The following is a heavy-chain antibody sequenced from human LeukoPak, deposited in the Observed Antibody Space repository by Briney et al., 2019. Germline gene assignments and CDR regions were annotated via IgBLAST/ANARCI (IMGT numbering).Heavy chain of an antibody. J-gene: IGHJ4*02. D-gene: IGHD3-22*01. V-gene: IGHV4-39*07. CDR1: GGSISSSSYY. CDR2: IYYSGST. Sequence: MPSETLSLTCTVSGGSISSSSYYWGWIRQPPGKGLEWIGSIYYSGSTYYNPSLKSRVTISVDTSKNQFSLKLSSVTAADTAVYYCARDRRTDYYDTTYFDYWGQGTLVTVSS. CDR3: ARDRRTDYYDTTYFDY.